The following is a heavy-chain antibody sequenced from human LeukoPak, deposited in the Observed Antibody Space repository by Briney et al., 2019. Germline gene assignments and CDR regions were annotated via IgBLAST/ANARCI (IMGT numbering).Heavy chain of an antibody. D-gene: IGHD1-7*01. V-gene: IGHV3-74*01. Sequence: GGSLRLSCAASGFTFSSYWMHWVRQAPGKGLVWVSRINSDGSSTSYADSVKGRFTISRDNSKDTLYLQINSLGADDTAVYYCAKESPGRWNLNPWGQGTQVIVSS. CDR1: GFTFSSYW. J-gene: IGHJ5*02. CDR3: AKESPGRWNLNP. CDR2: INSDGSST.